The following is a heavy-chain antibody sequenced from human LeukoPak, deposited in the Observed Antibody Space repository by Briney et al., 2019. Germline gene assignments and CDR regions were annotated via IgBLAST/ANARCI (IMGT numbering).Heavy chain of an antibody. CDR3: TRDGGGSYTNDY. D-gene: IGHD1-26*01. CDR1: GFTFGDYA. J-gene: IGHJ4*02. V-gene: IGHV3-49*03. CDR2: IRSKVFGGTT. Sequence: GGSLRLSCTASGFTFGDYAMTWFRQAPGKGLEWVGFIRSKVFGGTTEYAASVKGRFTISRDESKGIAYLQMNSLKTEDTAMYYCTRDGGGSYTNDYWGQGTLVTVSS.